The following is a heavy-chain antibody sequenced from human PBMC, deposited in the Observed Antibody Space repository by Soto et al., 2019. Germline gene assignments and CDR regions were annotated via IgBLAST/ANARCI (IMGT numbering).Heavy chain of an antibody. CDR2: VSYEGNIQ. CDR3: AKIKRPVAGIDAFDI. D-gene: IGHD6-19*01. V-gene: IGHV3-30*18. CDR1: GASFSAYA. J-gene: IGHJ3*02. Sequence: QGQLMESGGGVVQPGKSLRLSCVDSGASFSAYAMHWVRQAPGKGLEWVAGVSYEGNIQYYADSVKGRFTLSRDKSKATLILQKNSLTTEDTAVYFCAKIKRPVAGIDAFDIWGQGTTVTVSS.